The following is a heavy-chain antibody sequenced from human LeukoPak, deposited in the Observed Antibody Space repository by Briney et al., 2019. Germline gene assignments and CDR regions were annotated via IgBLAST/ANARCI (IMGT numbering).Heavy chain of an antibody. J-gene: IGHJ3*02. Sequence: GGSLRLSCAASGFTFSSYWMSWVRQAPGKGLEWVANIKQDESEKYYVDSVKGRFTISRDNAKNSLYLQMNSLRAEDTAVYYCARIYGDYVLFAFDIWGQGTMVTVSS. D-gene: IGHD4-17*01. CDR2: IKQDESEK. CDR1: GFTFSSYW. CDR3: ARIYGDYVLFAFDI. V-gene: IGHV3-7*01.